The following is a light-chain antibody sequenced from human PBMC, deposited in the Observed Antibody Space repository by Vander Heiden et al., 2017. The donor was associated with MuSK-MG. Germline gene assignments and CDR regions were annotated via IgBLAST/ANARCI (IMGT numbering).Light chain of an antibody. J-gene: IGKJ4*01. Sequence: ELVLTQSPATLALSPGERATLSCRASQSVSSYMAWDQQKPGQSPRLLIYDTSNRATDIQDRFSGSGSGTDFTLTISSIESEDFAGYDGQQRDSFGGGTKVEIK. CDR2: DTS. CDR1: QSVSSY. CDR3: QQRDS. V-gene: IGKV3-11*01.